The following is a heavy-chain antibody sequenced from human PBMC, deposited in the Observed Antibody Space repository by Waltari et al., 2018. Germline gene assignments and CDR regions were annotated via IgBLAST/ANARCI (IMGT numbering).Heavy chain of an antibody. Sequence: QVQLVQSGAEVKKPGASVKISCKTSEYTFTSSYVHWVRQAPEQGLEWMGIINPNGGSTIYAQKFQGRVTMTRDTSTSTVYMELSSLRSEDTAVYYCASDTGALWMDVWGQGTTVTVSS. CDR3: ASDTGALWMDV. CDR1: EYTFTSSY. J-gene: IGHJ6*02. D-gene: IGHD2-21*01. CDR2: INPNGGST. V-gene: IGHV1-46*01.